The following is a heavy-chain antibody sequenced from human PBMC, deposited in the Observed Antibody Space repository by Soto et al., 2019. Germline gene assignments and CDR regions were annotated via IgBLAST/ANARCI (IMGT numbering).Heavy chain of an antibody. CDR3: ARVKWELLGRDYYYGMDV. Sequence: ASVKVSCKASGYTFTSYGISWVRQAPGQGLEWMGWISAYNGNTNYAQKLQGRVTMTTDTSTSTAYMELRSLRSDGTAVYYCARVKWELLGRDYYYGMDVWGQGTTVTVSS. J-gene: IGHJ6*02. CDR1: GYTFTSYG. D-gene: IGHD1-26*01. V-gene: IGHV1-18*01. CDR2: ISAYNGNT.